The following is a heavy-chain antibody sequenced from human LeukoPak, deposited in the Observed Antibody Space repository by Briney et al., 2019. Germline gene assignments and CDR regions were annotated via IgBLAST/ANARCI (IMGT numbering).Heavy chain of an antibody. CDR3: AKPRGGTYQYYFGY. J-gene: IGHJ4*02. CDR1: GFTFSSYA. CDR2: ISGSGSGT. Sequence: GGSLRLSCAASGFTFSSYAMTWVRQAPGKGPEWVSHISGSGSGTYYAASVKGRFTISRDNSKNALYLQMNSLRAEDTALYYCAKPRGGTYQYYFGYWGQGALVTVSS. V-gene: IGHV3-23*01. D-gene: IGHD1-26*01.